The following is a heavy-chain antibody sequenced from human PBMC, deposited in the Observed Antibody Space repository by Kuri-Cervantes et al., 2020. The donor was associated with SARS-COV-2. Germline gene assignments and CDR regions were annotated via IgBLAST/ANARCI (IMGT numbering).Heavy chain of an antibody. CDR2: IWYDGSNK. Sequence: GESLKISCAASGFTFSSYGMHWVRQAPGKGLEWVAVIWYDGSNKYYADSVKGRFTISRDNSKNTLYLQMNSLRAEDTAVYYCAKGPPAYFDSWGQGTLVTVSS. CDR1: GFTFSSYG. CDR3: AKGPPAYFDS. V-gene: IGHV3-30*02. J-gene: IGHJ4*02.